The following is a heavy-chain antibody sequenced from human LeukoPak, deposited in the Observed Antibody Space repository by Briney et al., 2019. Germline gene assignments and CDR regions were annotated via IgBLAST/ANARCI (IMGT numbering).Heavy chain of an antibody. CDR2: IGGRDDRT. Sequence: GGSLRLSCAASGFTFAGHTMTWLRQAPGRGLEWVSIIGGRDDRTYYADSVEGRFTISRDNSKNILYLQMSSLRAEDTAVYYCAKDPNPFYDFWSGYKWGQGTLVTVSS. D-gene: IGHD3-3*01. V-gene: IGHV3-23*01. J-gene: IGHJ4*02. CDR1: GFTFAGHT. CDR3: AKDPNPFYDFWSGYK.